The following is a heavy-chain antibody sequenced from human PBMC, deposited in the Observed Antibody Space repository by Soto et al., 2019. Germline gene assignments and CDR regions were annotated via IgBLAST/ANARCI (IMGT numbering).Heavy chain of an antibody. CDR2: ISNDGSNK. CDR1: GFIFSTYC. V-gene: IGHV3-30-3*01. Sequence: GGSLILSCAAAGFIFSTYCMHWVRQAPGKGLEWVAVISNDGSNKHYADSVKGRFTISRDNSKSTLYVQMNSLRAEDTAVYYCARSYCGDDCALDHWGQGTLVTVSS. D-gene: IGHD2-21*02. J-gene: IGHJ4*02. CDR3: ARSYCGDDCALDH.